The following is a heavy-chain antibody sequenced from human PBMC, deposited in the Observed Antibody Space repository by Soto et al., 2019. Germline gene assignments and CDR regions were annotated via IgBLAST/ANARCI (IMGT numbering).Heavy chain of an antibody. V-gene: IGHV1-18*01. CDR3: ARDNRDGYSLYYYYYGMDV. CDR2: ISAYNGNT. CDR1: GYTFTNYG. J-gene: IGHJ6*02. Sequence: QVQLVQSGAEVKKPGASVKVSCKASGYTFTNYGISWVRQAPGQGLEWMGWISAYNGNTNYAQKXXGRVTMNTDTXXSXAXXELRSLRSDDTAVYYCARDNRDGYSLYYYYYGMDVWGQGTTVTVSS. D-gene: IGHD4-4*01.